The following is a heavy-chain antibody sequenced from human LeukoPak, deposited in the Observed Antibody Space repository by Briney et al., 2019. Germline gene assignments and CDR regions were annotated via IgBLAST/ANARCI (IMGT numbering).Heavy chain of an antibody. CDR2: IRYDGSNK. CDR1: GFTFSSYG. CDR3: AKDYSGYDLNWFDP. J-gene: IGHJ5*02. D-gene: IGHD5-12*01. Sequence: PGGSLRLSCAASGFTFSSYGMHWVRQAPGKGLEWVAFIRYDGSNKYYADSVKGRFTISRDNSKNTLYLQMNSLRAEDTAMYYCAKDYSGYDLNWFDPWGQGTLVTVSS. V-gene: IGHV3-30*02.